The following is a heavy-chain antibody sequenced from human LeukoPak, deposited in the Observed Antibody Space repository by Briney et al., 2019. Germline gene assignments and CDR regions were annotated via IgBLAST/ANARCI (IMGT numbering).Heavy chain of an antibody. V-gene: IGHV1-69*13. J-gene: IGHJ4*02. CDR2: IIPIFGTA. CDR3: ARYDFWSGYYFKASRGYYFDY. Sequence: ASVKVSYKASGGTFSSYAISWVRQAPGQGLEWMGGIIPIFGTANYAQKFQGRVTITADESTSTAYMELSSLRSEDTAVYYCARYDFWSGYYFKASRGYYFDYWGQGALVTVSS. CDR1: GGTFSSYA. D-gene: IGHD3-3*01.